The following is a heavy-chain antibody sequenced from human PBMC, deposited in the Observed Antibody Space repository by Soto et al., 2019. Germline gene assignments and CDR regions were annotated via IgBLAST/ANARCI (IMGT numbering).Heavy chain of an antibody. Sequence: ASETLSLTCAVYGGSFSDYSWTWIRQPPGKGLEWIGEINHSGSTNYKLSLKGRVTISVDTSKNQFSLKLSSVTAADTAVYYCARESNYHMDVWGKGTTVTVSS. J-gene: IGHJ6*03. V-gene: IGHV4-34*01. CDR2: INHSGST. CDR1: GGSFSDYS. CDR3: ARESNYHMDV.